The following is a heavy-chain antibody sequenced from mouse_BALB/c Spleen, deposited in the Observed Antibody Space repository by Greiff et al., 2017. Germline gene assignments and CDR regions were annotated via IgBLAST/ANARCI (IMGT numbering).Heavy chain of an antibody. CDR1: GFTFTDYY. CDR3: ARGGSYAMDY. V-gene: IGHV7-3*02. CDR2: IRNKANGYST. J-gene: IGHJ4*01. D-gene: IGHD3-1*01. Sequence: EVQRVESGGGLVQPGGYLRLSCATSGFTFTDYYMSWVRQPPGKALEWLGFIRNKANGYSTECSESVKGRFTISRDNSQSIVYLQMNTLRTEDSATYYCARGGSYAMDYWGQGTSVTVSS.